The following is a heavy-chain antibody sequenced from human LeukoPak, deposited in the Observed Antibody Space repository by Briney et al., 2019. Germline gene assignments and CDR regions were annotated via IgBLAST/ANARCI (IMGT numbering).Heavy chain of an antibody. CDR3: ARGSRFLDY. D-gene: IGHD3-3*01. CDR1: GGTFSSYA. J-gene: IGHJ4*02. CDR2: IIPIFGTA. Sequence: ASVKVSCKASGGTFSSYAISWVRQAPGQGLEWMGGIIPIFGTANYAQNFQGRVTMTRDTSTSTVYMELSSLRSEDTAVYYCARGSRFLDYWRQGTLVTVSS. V-gene: IGHV1-69*05.